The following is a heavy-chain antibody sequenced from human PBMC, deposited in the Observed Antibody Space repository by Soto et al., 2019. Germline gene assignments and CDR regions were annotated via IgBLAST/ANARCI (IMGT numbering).Heavy chain of an antibody. CDR1: GGSISSGDYY. D-gene: IGHD5-12*01. Sequence: SETLSLTCTVSGGSISSGDYYWSWIRQPPGKGLEWIGYIYYSGSTYYNPSLKSRVTISVDTSKNQFSLKLSSVTAADTAVYYCARVTLTWLQLDYWGQGTLVTVSS. J-gene: IGHJ4*02. CDR3: ARVTLTWLQLDY. CDR2: IYYSGST. V-gene: IGHV4-30-4*01.